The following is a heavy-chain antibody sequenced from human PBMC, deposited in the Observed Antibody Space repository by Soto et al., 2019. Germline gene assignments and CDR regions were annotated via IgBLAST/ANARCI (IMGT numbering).Heavy chain of an antibody. J-gene: IGHJ1*01. D-gene: IGHD6-13*01. Sequence: SETLSLTCTVSGGSISSSSYYWGWIRQPPGKGLEWIGSIYYSGSTYYNPSLKSRVTISVDTSKNQFSLKLSSVTAADTAVYYCASARSPGIAAAGPAEYFQHWGQGTLVTVSS. CDR3: ASARSPGIAAAGPAEYFQH. CDR2: IYYSGST. V-gene: IGHV4-39*01. CDR1: GGSISSSSYY.